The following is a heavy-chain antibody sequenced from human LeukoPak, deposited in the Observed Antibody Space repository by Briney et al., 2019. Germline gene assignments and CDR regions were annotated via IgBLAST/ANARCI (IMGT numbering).Heavy chain of an antibody. J-gene: IGHJ4*02. Sequence: GASVKVSCKASGYSFTSYGISWLRQAPGQGLEGMGWISAYNGNTNYAQKLQGRGTMNTDTSTSTAYMELRSLRSDDTAVYYCDKTGYCSSTSCYEYWGQGTLVTVSS. CDR3: DKTGYCSSTSCYEY. D-gene: IGHD2-2*01. CDR2: ISAYNGNT. V-gene: IGHV1-18*01. CDR1: GYSFTSYG.